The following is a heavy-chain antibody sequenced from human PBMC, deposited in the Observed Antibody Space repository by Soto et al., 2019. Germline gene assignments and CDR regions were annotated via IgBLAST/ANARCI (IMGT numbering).Heavy chain of an antibody. D-gene: IGHD6-19*01. CDR1: GYRFTDNY. Sequence: APVKVSCKASGYRFTDNYIHWVRQAPGQGLEWMGWMNSNTGGTKYAQKFQDRVIMTRDTSISSAYMELRRLMPDDRAVYCCTRGSGSSWFYSWVQGALVTVSS. J-gene: IGHJ5*01. CDR3: TRGSGSSWFYS. V-gene: IGHV1-2*02. CDR2: MNSNTGGT.